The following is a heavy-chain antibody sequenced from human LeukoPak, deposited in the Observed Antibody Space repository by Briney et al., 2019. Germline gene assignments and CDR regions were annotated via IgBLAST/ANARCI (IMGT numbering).Heavy chain of an antibody. D-gene: IGHD2-15*01. Sequence: ASVKVSCKASGYTFTGYYMHWVRQAPGQGLEWMGMINPTGGRTIYAQRFRGRITMTRDTSTAIVYLGLSSLRPGDTAIYYCARDWGGHCSGDVCYSARFDPWGQGTLVTVSS. J-gene: IGHJ5*02. CDR3: ARDWGGHCSGDVCYSARFDP. CDR1: GYTFTGYY. CDR2: INPTGGRT. V-gene: IGHV1-46*01.